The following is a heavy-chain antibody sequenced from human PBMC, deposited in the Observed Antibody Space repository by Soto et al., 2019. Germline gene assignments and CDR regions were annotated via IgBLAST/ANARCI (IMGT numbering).Heavy chain of an antibody. Sequence: EVQLLESGGGLVQPGGSLRLSCAASGFTLSNYGMNWVRQAPGKGLEWVTGRSTYYADSVKGRFTISRDSSKNKLYLQMNTLRDEETDVYYCETAKYYDWGQGTLVTVSS. CDR2: RST. V-gene: IGHV3-23*01. CDR3: ETAKYYD. J-gene: IGHJ4*02. CDR1: GFTLSNYG. D-gene: IGHD3-3*01.